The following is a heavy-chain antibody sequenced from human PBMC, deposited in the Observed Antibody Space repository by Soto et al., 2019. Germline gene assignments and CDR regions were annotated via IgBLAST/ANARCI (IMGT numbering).Heavy chain of an antibody. D-gene: IGHD1-1*01. CDR1: GFTSNNYV. CDR3: GKGKTHTFSSIGN. J-gene: IGHJ4*02. Sequence: EVLLLESGGGLIQPGGSLRLSCAASGFTSNNYVMYWGRQGPGKGLEWVASIVPGDGTTFYADSVKGRFTISRDDSKNTVFLQMNRLRVEDTATNYCGKGKTHTFSSIGNWCQGTPVTVSS. CDR2: IVPGDGTT. V-gene: IGHV3-23*01.